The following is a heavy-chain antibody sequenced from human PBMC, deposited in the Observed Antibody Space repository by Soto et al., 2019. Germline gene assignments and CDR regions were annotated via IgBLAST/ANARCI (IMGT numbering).Heavy chain of an antibody. CDR2: ILHDGSAE. J-gene: IGHJ6*02. Sequence: XESLRLSCAASGFTFTSYCMHWVRQAPGKGLEWMALILHDGSAEYYADSVKGRFTISRDNSKNTLYLRMNSLRAEDTAVYYCARSRDGYSFYFYYGMDGWGQGTTVTVSS. CDR1: GFTFTSYC. D-gene: IGHD4-4*01. V-gene: IGHV3-30*03. CDR3: ARSRDGYSFYFYYGMDG.